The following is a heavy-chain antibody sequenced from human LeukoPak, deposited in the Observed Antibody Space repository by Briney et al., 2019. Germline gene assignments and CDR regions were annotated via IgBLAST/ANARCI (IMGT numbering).Heavy chain of an antibody. CDR1: GFTFSNYA. J-gene: IGHJ4*02. Sequence: GASLRLSCAASGFTFSNYAMSWVRQAPGKGLEWVSAITCSGGNTYYADSVKGRFTISRDNSKNTVFLQMNSLRAEDTAVYYCAKWGDYDVLTGYYVSDYWGQRTLVTDCS. CDR2: ITCSGGNT. V-gene: IGHV3-23*01. D-gene: IGHD3-9*01. CDR3: AKWGDYDVLTGYYVSDY.